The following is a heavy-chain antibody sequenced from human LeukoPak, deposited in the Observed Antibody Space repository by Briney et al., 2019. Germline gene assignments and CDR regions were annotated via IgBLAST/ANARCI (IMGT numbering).Heavy chain of an antibody. CDR1: GYTFTSYY. V-gene: IGHV1-46*01. CDR2: INPSGGRT. J-gene: IGHJ6*04. Sequence: GASVKVSCKASGYTFTSYYMHWVRQAPGQGLEWMGIINPSGGRTSYARKFQGRVTMTRDTSTSTVYMELSSLGSEDTAVYYCARVPMVRGVIGYYGMDVWGKGTTVTFSS. CDR3: ARVPMVRGVIGYYGMDV. D-gene: IGHD3-10*01.